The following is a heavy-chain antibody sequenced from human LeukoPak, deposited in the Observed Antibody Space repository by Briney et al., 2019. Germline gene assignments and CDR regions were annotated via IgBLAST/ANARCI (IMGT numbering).Heavy chain of an antibody. CDR2: IYYSGST. J-gene: IGHJ4*02. CDR3: ARAQYSSSWYSFFDY. Sequence: PSQTLSLTCTVSGGSISSGGYYWSWIRQHPGKGLEWIGYIYYSGSTYYNPSLKSRVTISEDTSKNQFSLKLSSVTAADTAVYYCARAQYSSSWYSFFDYWGQGTLVTVSS. D-gene: IGHD6-13*01. V-gene: IGHV4-31*03. CDR1: GGSISSGGYY.